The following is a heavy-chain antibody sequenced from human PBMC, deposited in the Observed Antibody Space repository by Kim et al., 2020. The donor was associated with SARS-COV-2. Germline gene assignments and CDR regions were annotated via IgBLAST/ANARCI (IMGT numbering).Heavy chain of an antibody. D-gene: IGHD5-18*01. Sequence: GGSLRLSCAASGFTFSSYAMSWVRQAPGKGLEWVSAISGSGGSTYYADSVKGRFTISRDNSKNTLYLQMNSLRAEDTAVYYCAKVVSGYSYGIIDYWGQGTLVTVSS. CDR1: GFTFSSYA. CDR2: ISGSGGST. CDR3: AKVVSGYSYGIIDY. J-gene: IGHJ4*02. V-gene: IGHV3-23*01.